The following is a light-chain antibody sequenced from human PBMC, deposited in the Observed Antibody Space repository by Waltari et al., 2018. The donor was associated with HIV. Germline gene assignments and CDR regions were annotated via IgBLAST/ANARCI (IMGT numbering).Light chain of an antibody. CDR2: EIT. V-gene: IGLV2-8*01. Sequence: QSALTQPPSASGFPGQSVTISCTGTSSDVGSSNYVAWYQQYPGKAPKLLIYEITKRPSGVPDRCPGAKSGNTASLTVSGLQAEDESDYYCSSSAGGDTLVFGGGTKLTVL. J-gene: IGLJ3*02. CDR3: SSSAGGDTLV. CDR1: SSDVGSSNY.